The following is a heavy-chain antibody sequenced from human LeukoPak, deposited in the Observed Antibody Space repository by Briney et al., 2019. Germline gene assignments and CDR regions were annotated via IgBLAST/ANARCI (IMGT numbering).Heavy chain of an antibody. CDR1: GGSLSTYY. CDR2: IFYSGNT. D-gene: IGHD3-3*01. CDR3: ASPLYYDFWSGSRVPRDY. J-gene: IGHJ4*02. V-gene: IGHV4-59*08. Sequence: TSETLSLTCTVSGGSLSTYYWSWIRQPPGKGLEWIGYIFYSGNTNYSPSLKSRVTISVDTSKNQFSLKLSSVTAADTAVYYCASPLYYDFWSGSRVPRDYWGQGTLVTVSS.